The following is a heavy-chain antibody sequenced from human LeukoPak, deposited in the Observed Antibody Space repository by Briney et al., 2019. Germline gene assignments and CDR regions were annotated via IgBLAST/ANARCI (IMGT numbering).Heavy chain of an antibody. J-gene: IGHJ4*02. CDR3: ARFWSGYTFDY. V-gene: IGHV4-59*01. CDR1: GGSFSGYY. CDR2: IYYSGST. D-gene: IGHD3-3*01. Sequence: PSETLSLTCAVYGGSFSGYYWSWIRQPPGKGLEWIGYIYYSGSTNYNPSLKSRVTISVDTSKNQFSLKLSSVTAADTAVYYCARFWSGYTFDYWGQGTLVTVSS.